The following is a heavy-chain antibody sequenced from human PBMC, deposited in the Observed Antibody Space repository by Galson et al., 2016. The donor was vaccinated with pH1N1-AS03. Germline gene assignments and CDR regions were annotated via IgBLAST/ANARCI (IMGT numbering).Heavy chain of an antibody. CDR2: ISFDGNNR. Sequence: SLRLSCAASGFIFTSYTMHWVRQAPGKGLEWVAVISFDGNNRYYMDSVKGRFSISRDDSKNTLYLQMNSLRAEDTAVYHCAKAAEFASTTYDFEYWGQGTLVTVTS. V-gene: IGHV3-30*18. D-gene: IGHD5/OR15-5a*01. J-gene: IGHJ4*02. CDR3: AKAAEFASTTYDFEY. CDR1: GFIFTSYT.